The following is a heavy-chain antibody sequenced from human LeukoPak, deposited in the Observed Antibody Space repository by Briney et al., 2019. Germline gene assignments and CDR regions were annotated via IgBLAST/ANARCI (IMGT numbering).Heavy chain of an antibody. D-gene: IGHD3-16*02. Sequence: SETLSLTCTVSGGSISSSSYYWGWIRQPPGKGLEWIGSIYYSGSTYYNPSLKSRVTISVDTSKNQFSLKLSSVTAADTAVYYCARGAVIDFDYWGQGTLVTVSS. CDR1: GGSISSSSYY. CDR2: IYYSGST. J-gene: IGHJ4*02. V-gene: IGHV4-39*01. CDR3: ARGAVIDFDY.